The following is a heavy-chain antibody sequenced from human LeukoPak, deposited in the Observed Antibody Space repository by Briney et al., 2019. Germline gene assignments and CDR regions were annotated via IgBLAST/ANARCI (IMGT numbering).Heavy chain of an antibody. CDR2: INPNSGGT. Sequence: ASVKVSCKASGYTFIDSYMQWVRQAPGQGLELMGWINPNSGGTNYAQKFQGRVTMTRDTSISTAYMELSRLTSDDTAVYYCARDATSEWELLNWGQGTLVTVSS. CDR1: GYTFIDSY. CDR3: ARDATSEWELLN. D-gene: IGHD1-26*01. V-gene: IGHV1-2*02. J-gene: IGHJ4*02.